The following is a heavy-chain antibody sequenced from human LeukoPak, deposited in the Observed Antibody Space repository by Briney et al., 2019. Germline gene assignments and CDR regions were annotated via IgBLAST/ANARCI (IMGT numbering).Heavy chain of an antibody. Sequence: GGSLRLSCTASGFTFSVYAMIWVRQAPEKGLEWVSGISGSGGSTYYADSVKGRFTISRDNSKNTLYLQMNSLRAEDTAVYYCAKVWSADFWSGYFTCFDPWGQGTLVTVSS. CDR3: AKVWSADFWSGYFTCFDP. D-gene: IGHD3-3*01. V-gene: IGHV3-23*01. CDR2: ISGSGGST. CDR1: GFTFSVYA. J-gene: IGHJ5*02.